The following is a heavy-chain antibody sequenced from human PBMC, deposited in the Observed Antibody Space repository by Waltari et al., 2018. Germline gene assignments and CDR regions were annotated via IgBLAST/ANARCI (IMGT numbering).Heavy chain of an antibody. CDR2: ISGSGGST. Sequence: EVQLLESGGGLVQPGGSLRLSCAASGFTFSSYAMSWVHQAPGKGLEWVSAISGSGGSTYYADSVKGRFTISRDNSKNTLYLQMNSLRAEDTAVYYCAKRTMVRGVSSYYYYMDVWGKGTTVTVSS. CDR3: AKRTMVRGVSSYYYYMDV. V-gene: IGHV3-23*01. D-gene: IGHD3-10*01. CDR1: GFTFSSYA. J-gene: IGHJ6*03.